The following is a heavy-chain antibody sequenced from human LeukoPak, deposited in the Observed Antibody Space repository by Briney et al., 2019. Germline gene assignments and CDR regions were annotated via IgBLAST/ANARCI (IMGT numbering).Heavy chain of an antibody. V-gene: IGHV1-69*13. CDR1: GGTFSSYA. CDR3: ARVYDSSGYTNDAFDI. Sequence: SVKVSCKASGGTFSSYAISWVRQAPGQGLEWMGGIIPIFGTANYAQKFQGRVTITADESTSTAYMELSSLRSEDTAVYYCARVYDSSGYTNDAFDIWGQGTMVTVSS. CDR2: IIPIFGTA. D-gene: IGHD3-22*01. J-gene: IGHJ3*02.